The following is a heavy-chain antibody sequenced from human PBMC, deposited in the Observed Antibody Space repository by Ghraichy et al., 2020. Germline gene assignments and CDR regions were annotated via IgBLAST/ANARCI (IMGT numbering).Heavy chain of an antibody. D-gene: IGHD6-19*01. CDR1: GGSFSGYY. V-gene: IGHV4-34*01. CDR3: ARSKQWLPTPGSDAFDI. CDR2: INHSGST. J-gene: IGHJ3*02. Sequence: SETLSLTCAVYGGSFSGYYWSWIRQPPGKGLEWIGEINHSGSTNYNPSLKSRVTISVDTSKNQFSLKLSSVTAADTAVYYCARSKQWLPTPGSDAFDIWGQGTMVTVSS.